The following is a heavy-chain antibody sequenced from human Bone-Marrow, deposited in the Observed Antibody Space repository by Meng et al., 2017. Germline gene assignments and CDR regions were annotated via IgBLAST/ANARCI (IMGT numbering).Heavy chain of an antibody. V-gene: IGHV4-61*02. J-gene: IGHJ5*02. D-gene: IGHD3-9*01. CDR1: GGSISSGSYY. Sequence: LRLSCTVSGGSISSGSYYWSWIRQPAGKGLEWIGRIYTSGSTNYNPSLKSRVTISVDTSKNQFSLKLSSVTAADTAVYYCARDSAYYDILTGYYIVWFDPWGQGTLVTVSS. CDR3: ARDSAYYDILTGYYIVWFDP. CDR2: IYTSGST.